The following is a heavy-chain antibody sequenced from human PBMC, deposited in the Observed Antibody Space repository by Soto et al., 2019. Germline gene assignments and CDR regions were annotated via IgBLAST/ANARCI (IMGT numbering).Heavy chain of an antibody. V-gene: IGHV3-30*18. CDR3: AKEYFDWLGLPSNWFDP. D-gene: IGHD3-9*01. J-gene: IGHJ5*02. CDR2: ISYDGSNK. CDR1: GFTFSSYG. Sequence: QVQLVESGGGVVQPGRSLRLSCAASGFTFSSYGMHWVRQAPGKGLEWVAVISYDGSNKYYADSVKGRFTISRDNSKNTLYLQMNSLRAEDTAVYYCAKEYFDWLGLPSNWFDPWGQGTLVTVSS.